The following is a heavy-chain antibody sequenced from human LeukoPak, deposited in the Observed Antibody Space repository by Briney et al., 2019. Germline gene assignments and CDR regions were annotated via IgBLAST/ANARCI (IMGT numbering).Heavy chain of an antibody. D-gene: IGHD6-19*01. CDR3: ARVDGSGWWEPFQH. J-gene: IGHJ1*01. V-gene: IGHV4-59*01. CDR1: GGSISSYY. Sequence: SETLSLTCTVSGGSISSYYWSWIRQPPGKGLEWIGYIYYSGSTNYNPSLKSRVTISVDTSKNQFSLKLSSVTAADTAVYYCARVDGSGWWEPFQHWGQGTLVTVSS. CDR2: IYYSGST.